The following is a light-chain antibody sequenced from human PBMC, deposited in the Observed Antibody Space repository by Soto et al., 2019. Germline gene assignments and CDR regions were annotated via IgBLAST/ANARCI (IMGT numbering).Light chain of an antibody. J-gene: IGKJ1*01. CDR3: QQYDSSLT. V-gene: IGKV3-20*01. CDR2: GAS. CDR1: QSVSSSF. Sequence: DIVLTQSPASLSLPPGERATLSCRASQSVSSSFLAWYQQKPGQAPRLLIYGASRRATGIADRFTGSGSGTDFTLTISRLEPEDFAVYCCQQYDSSLTFGLGTKVEIK.